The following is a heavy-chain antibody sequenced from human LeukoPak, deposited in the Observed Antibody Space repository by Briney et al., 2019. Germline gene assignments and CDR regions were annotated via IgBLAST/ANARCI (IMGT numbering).Heavy chain of an antibody. CDR1: GGSISSYY. Sequence: SETLSLTCTVSGGSISSYYWSWIRQPAGKGLEWIGRIYSSGSTNYNPSLKSRVTMSVDTSKNQFSLKLSSVTAADTAVYYCARQRRSSSWPPKKYYFDYWGQGTLVTVSS. CDR3: ARQRRSSSWPPKKYYFDY. V-gene: IGHV4-4*07. J-gene: IGHJ4*02. D-gene: IGHD6-13*01. CDR2: IYSSGST.